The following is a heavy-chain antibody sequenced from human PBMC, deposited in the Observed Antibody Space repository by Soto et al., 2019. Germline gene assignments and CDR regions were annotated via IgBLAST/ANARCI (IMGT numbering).Heavy chain of an antibody. CDR1: GGSISSGDYY. J-gene: IGHJ2*01. CDR2: IDYNGST. V-gene: IGHV4-30-4*01. Sequence: QVQLQESGPGLVKPSQTLSLTCTVSGGSISSGDYYWSWIRQPPGKGREGIGYIDYNGSTYYNPSLKSRVIGAVDTSQNQFSQELRSVTAADTAVYYCARDVNYYDSSGFWYFDLWGRGTLVTVSS. CDR3: ARDVNYYDSSGFWYFDL. D-gene: IGHD3-22*01.